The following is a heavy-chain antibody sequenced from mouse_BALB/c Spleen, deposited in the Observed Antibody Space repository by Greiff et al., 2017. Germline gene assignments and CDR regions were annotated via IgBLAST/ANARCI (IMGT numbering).Heavy chain of an antibody. D-gene: IGHD1-1*01. Sequence: EVKVVESGGDLVKPGGSLKLSCAASGFTFSSYGMSWVRQTPDKRLEWVATISSGGSYTYYPDSVKGRFTISRDNAKNTLYLQMSSLKSEDTAMYYCERHDYGSYWYFDVWGAGTTVTVSS. CDR1: GFTFSSYG. CDR2: ISSGGSYT. V-gene: IGHV5-6*01. J-gene: IGHJ1*01. CDR3: ERHDYGSYWYFDV.